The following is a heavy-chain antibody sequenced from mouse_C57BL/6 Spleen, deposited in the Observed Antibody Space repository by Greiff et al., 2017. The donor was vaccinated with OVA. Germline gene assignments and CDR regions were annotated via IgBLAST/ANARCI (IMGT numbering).Heavy chain of an antibody. J-gene: IGHJ3*01. D-gene: IGHD4-1*01. CDR1: GYAFSSSW. Sequence: QVQLQQSGPELVKPGASVKISCKASGYAFSSSWMNWVKQRPGKGLEWIGRIYPGDGDTNYNGKFKGKATLTADKSSSTAYMQLSSLTSEDSAVYFCAITGTRGPWFAYWGQGTLVTVSA. CDR3: AITGTRGPWFAY. CDR2: IYPGDGDT. V-gene: IGHV1-82*01.